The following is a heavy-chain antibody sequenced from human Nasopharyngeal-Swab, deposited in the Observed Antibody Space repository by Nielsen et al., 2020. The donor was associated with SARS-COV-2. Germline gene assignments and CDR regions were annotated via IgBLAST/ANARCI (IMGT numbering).Heavy chain of an antibody. J-gene: IGHJ5*02. CDR3: AKDYQSDFWSGQHWFDP. D-gene: IGHD3-3*01. Sequence: GASLKISCAASGFSFDDYAMHWGRQAPGKRLEWVSLISGDGGSTYYADSVKGRFTISRDNSKNSLYLQMNSLRTEDTALYYCAKDYQSDFWSGQHWFDPWGQGTLVTVSS. CDR2: ISGDGGST. V-gene: IGHV3-43*02. CDR1: GFSFDDYA.